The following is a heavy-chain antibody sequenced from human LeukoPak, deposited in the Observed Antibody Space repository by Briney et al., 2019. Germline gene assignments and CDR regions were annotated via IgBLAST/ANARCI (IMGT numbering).Heavy chain of an antibody. CDR3: ARGDCSGRICNHDSAFDI. Sequence: MSSETLSLTCTVSGGSISSNSNYWAWIRQPPGRGLEWIGSVSYGGSTYYSPSLESRVTISVDTSKNQFSLKLSSVTAADTAVYYCARGDCSGRICNHDSAFDIWGQGTMATVSS. CDR1: GGSISSNSNY. D-gene: IGHD2-15*01. J-gene: IGHJ3*02. V-gene: IGHV4-39*01. CDR2: VSYGGST.